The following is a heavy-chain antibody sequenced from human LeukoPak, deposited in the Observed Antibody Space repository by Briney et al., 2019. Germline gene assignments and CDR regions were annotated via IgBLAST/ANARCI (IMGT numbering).Heavy chain of an antibody. CDR1: GFTFIPYA. D-gene: IGHD3-9*01. Sequence: PGGSLRLSCAASGFTFIPYAIHWVRQAPGKGLEWVAVISSDGNDKHYADSVKGRFTISRDNSKNTVFLQMNSLRVEDTAVYYCARDFDQGGAAYYFAYWGQGTLVTVSS. V-gene: IGHV3-30-3*01. CDR2: ISSDGNDK. J-gene: IGHJ4*02. CDR3: ARDFDQGGAAYYFAY.